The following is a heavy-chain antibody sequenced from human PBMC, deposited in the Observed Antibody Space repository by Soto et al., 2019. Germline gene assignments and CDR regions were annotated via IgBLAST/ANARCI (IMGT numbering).Heavy chain of an antibody. J-gene: IGHJ5*02. Sequence: QVQLVQSGAEVKKPGASVKVSCKTSGYTFNDYYMHWVRQAPGQGLEWLGWINPNSGETDYAQNFQGRITLTGDTSINTTYMQLSSLASGDTAMYYCARDLRGYSNWFHPWGQGTLVTVSS. CDR1: GYTFNDYY. CDR2: INPNSGET. D-gene: IGHD3-22*01. V-gene: IGHV1-2*02. CDR3: ARDLRGYSNWFHP.